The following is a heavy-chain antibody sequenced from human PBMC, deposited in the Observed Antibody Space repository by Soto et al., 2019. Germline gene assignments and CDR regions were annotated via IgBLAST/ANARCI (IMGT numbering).Heavy chain of an antibody. J-gene: IGHJ4*02. D-gene: IGHD1-26*01. CDR2: IYYSGST. V-gene: IGHV4-31*03. Sequence: QVQLQESGPGLVKPSQTLSLTCTVSGGSISSGGYYWSWIRQHPGKGLEWIGYIYYSGSTYYNPSLNSRVTTSVDASKTQFSLKLSSVTAADTAVYYCAREGGIVGATAADYWGQGTRVTVSS. CDR1: GGSISSGGYY. CDR3: AREGGIVGATAADY.